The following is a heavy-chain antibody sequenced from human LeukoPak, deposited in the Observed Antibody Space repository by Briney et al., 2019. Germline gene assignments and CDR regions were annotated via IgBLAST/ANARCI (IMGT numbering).Heavy chain of an antibody. D-gene: IGHD3-10*01. CDR3: ARHAPCGSGSYSSGMDV. J-gene: IGHJ6*04. V-gene: IGHV5-51*01. CDR2: IYPGDSDT. Sequence: GESLKISCKGSGYSFTSHWIGWVRQMPGQGLEWMGIIYPGDSDTRFSPSFQGQVTISADKSISTAYLPWSSLKASDTAMYYCARHAPCGSGSYSSGMDVWGKGPTVPVSS. CDR1: GYSFTSHW.